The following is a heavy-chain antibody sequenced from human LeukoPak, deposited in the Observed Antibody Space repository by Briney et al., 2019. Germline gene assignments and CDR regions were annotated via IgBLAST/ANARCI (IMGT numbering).Heavy chain of an antibody. CDR1: GGSISRYY. Sequence: SETLSLTCTVSGGSISRYYWSWIRQPPGKGLEWIGYIYNSGSTNYNPSLKSRVTISVDTSKNQFSLKLTSVTAADTAVYYCARGQRAFDIWGQGTMVTVST. CDR2: IYNSGST. J-gene: IGHJ3*02. CDR3: ARGQRAFDI. V-gene: IGHV4-59*12.